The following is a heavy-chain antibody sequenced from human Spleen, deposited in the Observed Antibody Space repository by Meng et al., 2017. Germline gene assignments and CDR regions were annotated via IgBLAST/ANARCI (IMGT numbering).Heavy chain of an antibody. J-gene: IGHJ4*02. D-gene: IGHD6-13*01. V-gene: IGHV1-46*01. CDR3: ARDEDISAAGKLFGDY. CDR1: GYSFTSYY. Sequence: ASVKVSCKASGYSFTSYYIHWVRQAPGQGLEWMGIINPSGGSTSHAQKFQGRVTMTSDTSTSTVYMELSSLRSEDTAMYYCARDEDISAAGKLFGDYWGQGTLVTVSS. CDR2: INPSGGST.